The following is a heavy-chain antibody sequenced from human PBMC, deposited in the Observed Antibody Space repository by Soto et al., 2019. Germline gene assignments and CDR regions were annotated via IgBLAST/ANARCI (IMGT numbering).Heavy chain of an antibody. Sequence: GGSLRLSCAASGFTVSSNYMSWVRQAPGKGLEWVSVIYSGGSTYYADPVRGRPTIYSDNSKNTLYLQMKSLRAEDTAVYYCARDPPATRHGMDVWGQGTTVNVS. V-gene: IGHV3-53*01. CDR1: GFTVSSNY. J-gene: IGHJ6*02. CDR3: ARDPPATRHGMDV. CDR2: IYSGGST.